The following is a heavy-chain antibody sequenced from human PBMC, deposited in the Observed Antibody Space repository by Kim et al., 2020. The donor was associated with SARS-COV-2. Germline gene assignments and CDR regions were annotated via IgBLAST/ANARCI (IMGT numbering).Heavy chain of an antibody. Sequence: GGSLRLSCVASGFTFSGYSMRWVRQAPGKGLEWVSTVRELCSTMPDRDADTYYADSVKGRFTISRDRLRTTVYLQMDSLRAEDTAVYFSATSSRTDLSLDDWGRGTMVTVSS. D-gene: IGHD3-16*01. CDR2: VRELCSTMPDRDADT. J-gene: IGHJ4*03. CDR3: ATSSRTDLSLDD. CDR1: GFTFSGYS. V-gene: IGHV3-23*01.